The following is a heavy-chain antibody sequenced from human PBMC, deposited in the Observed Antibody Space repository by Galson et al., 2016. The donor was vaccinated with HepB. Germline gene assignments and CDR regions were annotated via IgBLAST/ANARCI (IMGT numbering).Heavy chain of an antibody. D-gene: IGHD3-3*01. CDR3: ATHMGRYDYWSGYKSHYYYGLDV. Sequence: SLRLSCAVPGFTFSIYWMSWVRQAPGKGLEWVANINQDGREKYYVDSVKGRFTISRDNAENSLFLRMNSLRVEVTAVYYCATHMGRYDYWSGYKSHYYYGLDVWGQGTTVTVSS. J-gene: IGHJ6*02. V-gene: IGHV3-7*01. CDR1: GFTFSIYW. CDR2: INQDGREK.